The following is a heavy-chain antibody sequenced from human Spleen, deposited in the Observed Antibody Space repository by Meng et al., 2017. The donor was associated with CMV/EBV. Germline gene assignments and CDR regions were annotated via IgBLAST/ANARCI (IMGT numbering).Heavy chain of an antibody. CDR2: IKQDGSEK. V-gene: IGHV3-7*01. Sequence: GESLKISCVGSGFTFSNYWMNWVRQAPGKGLEWVANIKQDGSEKFYVDSVKGRFSISRDNAKNSLYLQINSLRAEDTAIYFCARGISSYDYWGQGTLVTVSS. CDR1: GFTFSNYW. J-gene: IGHJ4*02. D-gene: IGHD6-13*01. CDR3: ARGISSYDY.